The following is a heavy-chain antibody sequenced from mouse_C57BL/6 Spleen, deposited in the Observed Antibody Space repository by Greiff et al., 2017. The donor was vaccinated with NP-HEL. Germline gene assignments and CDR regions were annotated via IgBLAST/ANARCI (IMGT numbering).Heavy chain of an antibody. J-gene: IGHJ3*01. V-gene: IGHV1-52*01. CDR1: GYTFTSYW. CDR2: IDPSDSET. CDR3: ARVECSAGRFAD. Sequence: QVQLQQPGAELVRPGSSVKLSCKASGYTFTSYWMHWVKQRPIQGLEWIGNIDPSDSETHYNQKFKDKATLTVDKSSSTAYMQLSSLTSEDSAVYCCARVECSAGRFADWGQGTLVTVSA. D-gene: IGHD3-3*01.